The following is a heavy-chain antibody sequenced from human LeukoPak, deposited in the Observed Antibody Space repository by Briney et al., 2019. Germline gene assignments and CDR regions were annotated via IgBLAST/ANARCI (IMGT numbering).Heavy chain of an antibody. CDR3: ARDRSSSGWYDFDY. CDR1: GYTFTSYG. V-gene: IGHV1-18*01. CDR2: ISAYNGNT. D-gene: IGHD6-19*01. J-gene: IGHJ4*02. Sequence: ASVKVSCKASGYTFTSYGISWVRQAPGQGLEWMGWISAYNGNTNYAQKLQGRVTMTTDTSTSTAYMELRSLRSDDTAVYYCARDRSSSGWYDFDYWGQGTLVTVSS.